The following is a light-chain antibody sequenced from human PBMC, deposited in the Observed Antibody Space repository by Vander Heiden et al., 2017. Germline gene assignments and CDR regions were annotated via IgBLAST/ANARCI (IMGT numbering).Light chain of an antibody. Sequence: SSELTQPPSVSVSPGQTARITCSGDALPKQYAYWYQQKPGQAPVLVIYKDSERPSGIPERFSGSSSGTTVTLTISGVQAEDEADYYCQSADSRRVFGGGTKLTVL. CDR1: ALPKQY. CDR3: QSADSRRV. CDR2: KDS. J-gene: IGLJ2*01. V-gene: IGLV3-25*03.